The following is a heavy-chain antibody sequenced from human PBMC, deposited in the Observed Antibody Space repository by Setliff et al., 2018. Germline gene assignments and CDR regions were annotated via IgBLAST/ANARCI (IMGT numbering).Heavy chain of an antibody. V-gene: IGHV4-34*12. Sequence: SETLSLTCAVYGGSFSGYYWSWIRQPPGKRLEWIGEIIHSGSTNYNPSLKSRATISMDTSKNQFSLKVSSVTAADTAVCYCARSFSRREKFLLDYWGQGALVTVSS. CDR3: ARSFSRREKFLLDY. CDR1: GGSFSGYY. J-gene: IGHJ4*02. CDR2: IIHSGST.